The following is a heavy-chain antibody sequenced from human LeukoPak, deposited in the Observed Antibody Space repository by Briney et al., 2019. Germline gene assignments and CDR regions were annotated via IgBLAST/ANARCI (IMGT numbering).Heavy chain of an antibody. CDR1: GGSISSYY. CDR2: IYYSGST. D-gene: IGHD2-21*02. V-gene: IGHV4-59*01. CDR3: ARAERHIVVVTASYYFDY. Sequence: SETLSLTCTVSGGSISSYYWSWIRQPPGKGLEWIGYIYYSGSTNYNPSLKSRVTISVDTSKNRFSLKLSSVTAADTAVYYCARAERHIVVVTASYYFDYWGQGTLVTVSS. J-gene: IGHJ4*02.